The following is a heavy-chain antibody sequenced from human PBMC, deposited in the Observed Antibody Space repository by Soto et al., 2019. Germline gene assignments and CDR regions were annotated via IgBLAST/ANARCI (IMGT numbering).Heavy chain of an antibody. V-gene: IGHV6-1*01. J-gene: IGHJ4*02. CDR1: GDSVSSNRGA. CDR3: ARAHPPVGASYYFDY. CDR2: TYYRSKWYN. D-gene: IGHD1-26*01. Sequence: PSQTLSLTCAISGDSVSSNRGAWNWIRQSPSRGLKWLGRTYYRSKWYNEYAVSVESRITINADTSKNQFSLQLSSVTPEDAAVYYCARAHPPVGASYYFDYWGQGTLVTVSS.